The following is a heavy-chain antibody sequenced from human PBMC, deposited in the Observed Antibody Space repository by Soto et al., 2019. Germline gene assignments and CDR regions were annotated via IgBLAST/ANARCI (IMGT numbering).Heavy chain of an antibody. CDR3: ARSRIAVAGTKGFDP. V-gene: IGHV1-3*01. CDR2: INAGNGNT. J-gene: IGHJ5*02. CDR1: GYTFTSYA. D-gene: IGHD6-19*01. Sequence: SVKVSCKASGYTFTSYAMHWVRQASGQRLEWMGWINAGNGNTKYSQKFQGRVTITRDTSASTAYMELSSLRSEDTAVYYCARSRIAVAGTKGFDPWGQGTLVTVSS.